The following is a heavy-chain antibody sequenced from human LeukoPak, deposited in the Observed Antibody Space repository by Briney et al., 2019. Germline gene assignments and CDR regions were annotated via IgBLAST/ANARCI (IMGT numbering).Heavy chain of an antibody. Sequence: SETLSLTCAVYGGSFSGYYWSWIRQPPGKGLEWIGEINHSGSTNYNPSLKSRVTISVDTSKNQFSLKLSSVTAADTAVYYCARARLRRGYFDYWGQGTLVTVSS. CDR1: GGSFSGYY. J-gene: IGHJ4*02. CDR3: ARARLRRGYFDY. V-gene: IGHV4-34*01. CDR2: INHSGST. D-gene: IGHD4-17*01.